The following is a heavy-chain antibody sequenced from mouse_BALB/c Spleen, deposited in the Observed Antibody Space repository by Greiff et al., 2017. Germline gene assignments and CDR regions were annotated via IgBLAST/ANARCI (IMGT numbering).Heavy chain of an antibody. D-gene: IGHD1-2*01. J-gene: IGHJ3*01. V-gene: IGHV1S81*02. CDR2: INPSNGRT. CDR1: GYTFTSYW. CDR3: ARGGIHYYGSGAY. Sequence: QVQLQQPGAELVKPGASVKLSCKASGYTFTSYWMHWVKQRPGQGLEWIGEINPSNGRTNYNEKFKSKATLTVDKSSSTAYMQLSSLTSEDSAVYYCARGGIHYYGSGAYWGQGTLVTVSA.